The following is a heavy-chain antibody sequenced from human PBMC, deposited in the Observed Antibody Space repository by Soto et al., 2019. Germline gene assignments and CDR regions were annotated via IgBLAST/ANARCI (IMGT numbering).Heavy chain of an antibody. CDR3: ARSKVVVAATRSNAAGFDWFDP. D-gene: IGHD2-15*01. CDR2: IYYSGST. V-gene: IGHV4-31*03. Sequence: QVQLQESGPGLVKPSQTLSLTCTVSGGSISSGGYYWSWIRQHPGKGLEWIGYIYYSGSTYYNPSLKSRVTISVDTSKNQFSLKLSSVTAADTAVYYCARSKVVVAATRSNAAGFDWFDPWGQGTLVTVSS. J-gene: IGHJ5*02. CDR1: GGSISSGGYY.